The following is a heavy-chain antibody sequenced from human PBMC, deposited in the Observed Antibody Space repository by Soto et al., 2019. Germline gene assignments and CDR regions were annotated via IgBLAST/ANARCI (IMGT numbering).Heavy chain of an antibody. CDR3: ASRLDYISGLNY. CDR1: GYTFTRSG. D-gene: IGHD6-19*01. J-gene: IGHJ4*02. V-gene: IGHV1-18*01. Sequence: ASVKVSCKASGYTFTRSGISWVRQAPGQGPEWMGWISSYNGDTNYAQTFQGRVTITRDTSASTAYMELSSLRSEDTAVYYCASRLDYISGLNYWGQGTPVTVSS. CDR2: ISSYNGDT.